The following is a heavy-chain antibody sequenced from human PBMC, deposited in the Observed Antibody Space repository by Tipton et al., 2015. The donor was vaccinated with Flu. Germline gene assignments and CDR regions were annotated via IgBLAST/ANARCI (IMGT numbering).Heavy chain of an antibody. J-gene: IGHJ3*02. CDR2: IYSGGST. D-gene: IGHD3-10*01. V-gene: IGHV3-53*01. Sequence: SLRLSCAASGFTVSSNYMSWVRQAPGKGLEWVSVIYSGGSTYYADSVKGRFTISRDNSKNTLYLQMNSLRAEDTAVYYCVTMGASYGSGSFKSAFDIWGQGTMVTVSS. CDR1: GFTVSSNY. CDR3: VTMGASYGSGSFKSAFDI.